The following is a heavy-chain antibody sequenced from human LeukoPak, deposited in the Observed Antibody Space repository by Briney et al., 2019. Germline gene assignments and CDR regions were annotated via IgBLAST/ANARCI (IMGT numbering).Heavy chain of an antibody. Sequence: PGGSLRLSCAASGFTVSSNYMSWVRQAPGKGLEWVSVIYSGGSTYYADSVKGRFTISRDNSKNTLYLQMNSLRAEDTAVYYCAKGRIAVAGPAGRSYYYMDVWGKGTTVTVSS. D-gene: IGHD6-19*01. CDR3: AKGRIAVAGPAGRSYYYMDV. V-gene: IGHV3-53*01. CDR2: IYSGGST. CDR1: GFTVSSNY. J-gene: IGHJ6*03.